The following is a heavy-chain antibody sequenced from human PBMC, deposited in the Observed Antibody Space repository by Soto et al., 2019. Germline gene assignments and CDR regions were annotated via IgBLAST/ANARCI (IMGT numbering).Heavy chain of an antibody. CDR1: GGTFNTYS. J-gene: IGHJ4*02. CDR3: ARDYKIPWELLEGVFDY. V-gene: IGHV1-69*04. CDR2: IIPIVGIA. D-gene: IGHD1-26*01. Sequence: SVKVSCKASGGTFNTYSINWVRQAPGQGLEWMGRIIPIVGIAKYAQKFQGRVAITADKSTSTDYMMELNSLRPEDTAVYYCARDYKIPWELLEGVFDYWGQGTLVTVSS.